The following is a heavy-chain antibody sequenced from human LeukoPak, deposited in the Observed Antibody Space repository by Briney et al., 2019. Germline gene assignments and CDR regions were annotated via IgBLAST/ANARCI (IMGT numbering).Heavy chain of an antibody. CDR3: ARDPPGYSSSINISDY. D-gene: IGHD6-19*01. V-gene: IGHV1-69*04. CDR1: GGTFSSYA. J-gene: IGHJ4*02. CDR2: IIPILGIA. Sequence: GASVKVSCKASGGTFSSYAIGWVRQAPGQGLEWMGRIIPILGIANYAQKFQGRVTITADKSTSTAYMELSSLRSEDTAVYYCARDPPGYSSSINISDYWGQGTLVTVSS.